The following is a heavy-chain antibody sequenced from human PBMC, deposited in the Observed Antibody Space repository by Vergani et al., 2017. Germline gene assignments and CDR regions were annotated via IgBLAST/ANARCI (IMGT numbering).Heavy chain of an antibody. D-gene: IGHD6-13*01. J-gene: IGHJ3*02. CDR2: ISSSGSTI. Sequence: EVQLVESGGGLVQPGGSLRLSCAASGFTFSSYEMNWVRQAPGKGLEWVSYISSSGSTIYYADSVKGRFTISRDNAKNSLYLQMNSLRAEDTALYYCASRGQQQLVLGAFDIWGQGTMVTVSS. CDR1: GFTFSSYE. V-gene: IGHV3-48*03. CDR3: ASRGQQQLVLGAFDI.